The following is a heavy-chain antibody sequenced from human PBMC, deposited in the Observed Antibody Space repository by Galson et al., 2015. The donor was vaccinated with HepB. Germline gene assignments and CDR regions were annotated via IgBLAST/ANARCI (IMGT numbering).Heavy chain of an antibody. J-gene: IGHJ4*02. CDR1: GFSLSTSGMC. CDR3: ARTVRDYGSYYFDN. D-gene: IGHD1-26*01. V-gene: IGHV2-70*01. Sequence: PALVKPTQTLTLTCTFSGFSLSTSGMCVSWIRQPPGRALEWLALIDWEDDKSYSTSLKTRLTISKDTSKNQVVLTMTNMDPVDSATYYCARTVRDYGSYYFDNWGQGILVTVSS. CDR2: IDWEDDK.